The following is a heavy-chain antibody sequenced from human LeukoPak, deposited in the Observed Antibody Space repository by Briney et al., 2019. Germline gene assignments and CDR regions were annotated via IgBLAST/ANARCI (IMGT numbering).Heavy chain of an antibody. CDR3: ARTIVVVPAAIPPDLYFDY. Sequence: GASVKVSCKASGGTFSSYAISWVRQAPGQGLEWMGGIIPVFGTANYAQKFQGRVTITTDESTSTAYMELSSLRSEDTAVYYRARTIVVVPAAIPPDLYFDYWGQGTLVTVSS. CDR1: GGTFSSYA. D-gene: IGHD2-2*02. J-gene: IGHJ4*02. V-gene: IGHV1-69*05. CDR2: IIPVFGTA.